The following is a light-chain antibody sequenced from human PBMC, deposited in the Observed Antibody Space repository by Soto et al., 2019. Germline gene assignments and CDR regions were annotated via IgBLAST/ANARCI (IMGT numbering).Light chain of an antibody. CDR2: EVS. CDR3: CSPAASTYV. J-gene: IGLJ1*01. Sequence: QSALTQPPSASGSPGQSITIPCTGTSSDVGAYNYVSWYQQHPGKAPKLVIYEVSKRPSGVPDRFSGSKSGNTSSLTVSGLQGEDDAYYCCCSPAASTYVFGTGTKLTVL. V-gene: IGLV2-8*01. CDR1: SSDVGAYNY.